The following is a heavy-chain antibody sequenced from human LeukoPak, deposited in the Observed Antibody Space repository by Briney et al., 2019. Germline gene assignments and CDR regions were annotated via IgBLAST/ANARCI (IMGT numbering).Heavy chain of an antibody. CDR3: ARDFRMSYSSSGGGFDY. Sequence: AAVKEPCKASGYTFTSYYMHWVRQPPGQGLEWMGIINPSGGSTSYAQKFQGRVTMTRATSTSTVYMELSSLRSEDTAVYYCARDFRMSYSSSGGGFDYWGQGTVVTVSS. J-gene: IGHJ4*02. V-gene: IGHV1-46*01. D-gene: IGHD6-6*01. CDR2: INPSGGST. CDR1: GYTFTSYY.